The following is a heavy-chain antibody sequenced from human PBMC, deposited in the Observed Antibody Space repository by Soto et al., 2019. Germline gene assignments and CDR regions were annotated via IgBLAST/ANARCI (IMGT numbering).Heavy chain of an antibody. CDR3: TRDASRDSSARGWFDP. J-gene: IGHJ5*02. V-gene: IGHV3-21*01. CDR1: GFTFRSFT. CDR2: ISSNSAYI. D-gene: IGHD6-13*01. Sequence: GGSLRLSCAASGFTFRSFTMNWVRQAPGKGLEWVSTISSNSAYIYYTDALRGRFTISRDNAKNSLHLQMNSLRAEDTAVYYCTRDASRDSSARGWFDPWGTGTLVTVSS.